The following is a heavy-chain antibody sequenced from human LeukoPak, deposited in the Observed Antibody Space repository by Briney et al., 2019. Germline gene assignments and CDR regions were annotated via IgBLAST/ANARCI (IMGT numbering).Heavy chain of an antibody. D-gene: IGHD3-9*01. CDR1: DDSISSSSYY. CDR3: VRASPPYYRILTGYSRGSSPKQYYFDY. J-gene: IGHJ4*02. V-gene: IGHV4-39*07. CDR2: IFYSGNT. Sequence: SETLSLTCAVSDDSISSSSYYWGWIRQPPGKGLEWIGRIFYSGNTDYNPPLKSRVTISIDTSKKQFSLKLSSVSAADTAVYFCVRASPPYYRILTGYSRGSSPKQYYFDYWGQGSLVTVSS.